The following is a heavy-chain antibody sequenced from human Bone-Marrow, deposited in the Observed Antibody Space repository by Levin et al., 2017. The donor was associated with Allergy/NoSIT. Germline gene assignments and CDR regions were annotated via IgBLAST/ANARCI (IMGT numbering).Heavy chain of an antibody. CDR1: GYTFTSYD. D-gene: IGHD2-15*01. V-gene: IGHV1-8*01. Sequence: GESLKISCKASGYTFTSYDINWVRQATGQGLEWMGWMNPNSGNTGYAQKFQGRVTMTRNTSISTAYMELSSLRSEDTAVYYCARGPMVAAIETDYYFDYWGQGTLVTVSS. CDR3: ARGPMVAAIETDYYFDY. J-gene: IGHJ4*02. CDR2: MNPNSGNT.